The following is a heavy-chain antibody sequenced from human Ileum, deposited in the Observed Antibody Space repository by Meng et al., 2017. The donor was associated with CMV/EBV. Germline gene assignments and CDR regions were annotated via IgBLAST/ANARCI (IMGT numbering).Heavy chain of an antibody. CDR1: GGSISSGGYY. CDR3: ARSSSTSCYRA. J-gene: IGHJ4*02. V-gene: IGHV4-31*03. D-gene: IGHD2-2*01. Sequence: CTVSGGSISSGGYYWSWISQHPGKGLEWIGYIYYSGSTYYNPSLKSRVAISVDTSKNQLSLKLSSVTAADTAVYYCARSSSTSCYRAWGQGTLVTVSS. CDR2: IYYSGST.